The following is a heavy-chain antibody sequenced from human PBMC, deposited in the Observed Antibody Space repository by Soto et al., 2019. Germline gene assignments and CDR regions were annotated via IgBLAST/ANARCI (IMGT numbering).Heavy chain of an antibody. J-gene: IGHJ6*02. CDR2: INHSGST. Sequence: PSETLSLTCAVYGGSFSGYYWSWIRQPPGKGLEWIGEINHSGSTNYNPSLKSRVTISVDTSKNQFSLKLSSVTAADTAVYYCARAHAGVRGVIRYYYGMDVWGQGTTVTVS. CDR1: GGSFSGYY. V-gene: IGHV4-34*01. D-gene: IGHD3-10*01. CDR3: ARAHAGVRGVIRYYYGMDV.